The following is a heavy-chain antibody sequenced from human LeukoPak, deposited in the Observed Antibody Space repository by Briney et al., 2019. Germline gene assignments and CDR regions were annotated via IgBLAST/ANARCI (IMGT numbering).Heavy chain of an antibody. J-gene: IGHJ3*02. CDR2: IYTSGNT. CDR1: GGSMNNHY. Sequence: KPSETLSLTCTVSGGSMNNHYWNWIHQPAGKGLEWIGRIYTSGNTNYNPSLKSRLTISVDTSKNQFSLNLSSVTAADTAVYYCARGALDAFDIWGQGTMVTVSS. V-gene: IGHV4-4*07. CDR3: ARGALDAFDI.